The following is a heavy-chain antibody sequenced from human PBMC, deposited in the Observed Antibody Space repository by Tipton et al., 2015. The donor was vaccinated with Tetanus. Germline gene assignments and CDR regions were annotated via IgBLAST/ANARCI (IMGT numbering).Heavy chain of an antibody. CDR1: GYTFTGYY. CDR3: ARGMDYVSSGIDDF. J-gene: IGHJ4*02. V-gene: IGHV1-2*02. Sequence: QLVQSGPEVKKPGASVKVSCKPSGYTFTGYYMHWVRQAPGQGLEWLGWINPNSGGTNYAQKFQGRVTMTRDTSISTAYMEVSRLRADVTAIYYCARGMDYVSSGIDDFWGQGSLVTFSS. D-gene: IGHD3-22*01. CDR2: INPNSGGT.